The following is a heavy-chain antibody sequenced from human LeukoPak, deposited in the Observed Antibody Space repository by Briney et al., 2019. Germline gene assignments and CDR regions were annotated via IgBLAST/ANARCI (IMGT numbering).Heavy chain of an antibody. CDR1: GFTFSSYA. Sequence: GGSLRLSCAASGFTFSSYAMHWVRQAPGKGLEWVAVISYDGSNKYYADSVRGRFTISRDSSKNTLYLQMNSLRAGDAAVYYCAKAPVTTCSGAYCYPFDYWSQGTLVTVSS. CDR3: AKAPVTTCSGAYCYPFDY. V-gene: IGHV3-30*04. J-gene: IGHJ4*02. CDR2: ISYDGSNK. D-gene: IGHD2-15*01.